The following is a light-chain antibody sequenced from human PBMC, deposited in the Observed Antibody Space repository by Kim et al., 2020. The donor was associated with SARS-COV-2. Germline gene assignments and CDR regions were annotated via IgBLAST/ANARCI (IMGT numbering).Light chain of an antibody. Sequence: ASVGDRVTITCRASQNVNNWLAWYQQKSGKAPKLLIADVSTLESGVPSTFSGSGSGTEFTLTISSLQPDDFATYYCQQYETYARTFGQGTKVDIK. J-gene: IGKJ1*01. CDR3: QQYETYART. CDR1: QNVNNW. CDR2: DVS. V-gene: IGKV1-5*01.